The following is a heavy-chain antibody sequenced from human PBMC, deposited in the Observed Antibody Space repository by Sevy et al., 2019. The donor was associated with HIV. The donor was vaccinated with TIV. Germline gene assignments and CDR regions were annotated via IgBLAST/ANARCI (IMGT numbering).Heavy chain of an antibody. J-gene: IGHJ4*02. Sequence: GGSLRLSCAASGFTFSNAWMSWVRQAPGKGLEWVGRIKSKTDGGTTDYAAPVKGRFTISRGDSKNTLYLQMNSLKTEDTAVYYCTTDPLGYSSGWFFIDYWGQGTLVTVSS. CDR3: TTDPLGYSSGWFFIDY. CDR1: GFTFSNAW. CDR2: IKSKTDGGTT. D-gene: IGHD6-19*01. V-gene: IGHV3-15*01.